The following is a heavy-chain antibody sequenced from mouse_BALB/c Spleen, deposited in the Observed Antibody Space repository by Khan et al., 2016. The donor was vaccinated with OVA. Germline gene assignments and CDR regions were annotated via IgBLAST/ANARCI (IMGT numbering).Heavy chain of an antibody. CDR2: ISYSGTT. CDR3: ARRSV. V-gene: IGHV3-2*02. CDR1: GYSITSDYA. J-gene: IGHJ1*01. Sequence: EVKLEESGPGLVKPSHSLSLTCTVTGYSITSDYARNWIRKFPGNKLEWMGNISYSGTTSYNPSLKSRISITRDTSKNKYFLQLNSVTTEDTATYYCARRSVWGAGTTVTVSS.